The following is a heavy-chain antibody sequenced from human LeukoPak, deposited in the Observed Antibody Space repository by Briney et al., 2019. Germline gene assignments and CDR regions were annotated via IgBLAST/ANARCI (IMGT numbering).Heavy chain of an antibody. V-gene: IGHV3-21*01. CDR3: ARHHYYDSSGYYGFDY. J-gene: IGHJ4*01. Sequence: PGGSLRLSCAASGFIFSNYIMNWVRQAPGKGLEWVSSISSSSGYIYYADSVKGRFTISRDNAKNSMYLQMNSLRAEDTAVYSCARHHYYDSSGYYGFDYWGQEPWSPSPQ. D-gene: IGHD3-22*01. CDR2: ISSSSGYI. CDR1: GFIFSNYI.